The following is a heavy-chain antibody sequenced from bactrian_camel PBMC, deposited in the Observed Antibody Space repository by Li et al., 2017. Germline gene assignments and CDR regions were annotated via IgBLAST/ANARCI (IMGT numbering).Heavy chain of an antibody. CDR2: IDSDGST. Sequence: HVQLVESGGGSVQAGGSLKLSCVASEDISTFFVGWFRQVPGKEREGVAAIDSDGSTAYADSVKGRFIISQDNAKNTLYLQMISQKPEDTAMYYCAAAFVCFRPPPLHPSHYNAWGQGTQVTVS. CDR3: AAAFVCFRPPPLHPSHYNA. V-gene: IGHV3S55*01. D-gene: IGHD1*01. CDR1: EDISTFF. J-gene: IGHJ4*01.